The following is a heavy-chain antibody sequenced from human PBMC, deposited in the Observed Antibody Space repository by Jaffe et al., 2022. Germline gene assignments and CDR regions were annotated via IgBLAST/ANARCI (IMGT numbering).Heavy chain of an antibody. J-gene: IGHJ6*03. CDR2: IRSKAYGGTT. Sequence: EVQLVESGGGLVQPGRSLRLSCTASGFTFGDYAMSWVRQAPGKGLEWVGFIRSKAYGGTTEYAASVKGRFTISRDDSKSIAYLQMNSLKTEDTAVYYCTREGIWRRYYDSSGYRGPGWYYYMDVWGKGTTVTVSS. D-gene: IGHD3-22*01. CDR3: TREGIWRRYYDSSGYRGPGWYYYMDV. V-gene: IGHV3-49*04. CDR1: GFTFGDYA.